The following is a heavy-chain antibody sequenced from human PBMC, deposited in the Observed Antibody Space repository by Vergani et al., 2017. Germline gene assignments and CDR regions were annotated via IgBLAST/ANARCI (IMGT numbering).Heavy chain of an antibody. Sequence: VQLVESGGGLVKPGGSLRLSCAASGFTFSSYGMHWVRQAPGKGLEWVAVIWYDGSNKYYADSVKGRFTISRDNSKNTLYLQMNSLRAEDTAVYYCARDPRNYYDSSGYYWGQGTLVTVSS. CDR3: ARDPRNYYDSSGYY. V-gene: IGHV3-33*01. D-gene: IGHD3-22*01. J-gene: IGHJ4*02. CDR1: GFTFSSYG. CDR2: IWYDGSNK.